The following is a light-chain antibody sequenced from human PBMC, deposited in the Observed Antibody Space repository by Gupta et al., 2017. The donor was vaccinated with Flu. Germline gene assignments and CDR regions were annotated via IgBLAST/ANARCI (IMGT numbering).Light chain of an antibody. CDR2: TDY. CDR3: AGWDDSLSLWV. V-gene: IGLV1-47*01. Sequence: RIIIISSGTNSRISIFSVYWHQHLRRTPPKLLFCTDYRRPSGLPGLSSGSKSGTSASLAIGGLRSEDEGDYYCAGWDDSLSLWVFGGGTKLTVL. CDR1: NSRISIFS. J-gene: IGLJ3*02.